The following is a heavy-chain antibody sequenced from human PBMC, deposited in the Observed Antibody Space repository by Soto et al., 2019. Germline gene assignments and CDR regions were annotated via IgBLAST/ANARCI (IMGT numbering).Heavy chain of an antibody. J-gene: IGHJ4*02. CDR2: FFIGGNT. Sequence: SETLSLTCTVSGGSITGGSISSTTYYWGWMRQPPGKGLEWIASFFIGGNTYYNPSLKSRVTTSVDTSKNQFSLKLSSVTAAEAAVYYCARLYPPLRGSSWLDYWGQGTLVTVSS. CDR3: ARLYPPLRGSSWLDY. V-gene: IGHV4-39*01. D-gene: IGHD6-13*01. CDR1: GGSITGGSISSTTYY.